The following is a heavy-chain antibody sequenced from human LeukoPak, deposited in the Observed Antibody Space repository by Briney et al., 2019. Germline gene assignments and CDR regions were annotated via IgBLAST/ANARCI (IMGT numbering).Heavy chain of an antibody. J-gene: IGHJ4*02. Sequence: ASVKVSCKTSGYTFTGYYMPWVGQAPGQGRESMGWIDPNSGGTNYAQKFQGRVTMTRDTSIGTAYMELSGLTSDDTAVYYCARGYYDRGSLYYFDYWGQGTLVTVSS. CDR3: ARGYYDRGSLYYFDY. CDR2: IDPNSGGT. V-gene: IGHV1-2*02. D-gene: IGHD3-22*01. CDR1: GYTFTGYY.